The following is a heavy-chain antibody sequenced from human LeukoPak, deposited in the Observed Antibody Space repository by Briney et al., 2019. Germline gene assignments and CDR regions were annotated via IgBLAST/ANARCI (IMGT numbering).Heavy chain of an antibody. V-gene: IGHV3-23*01. CDR2: ISGSGDTT. CDR3: AKDRISGQGGAARILDY. CDR1: GFTCSNYA. D-gene: IGHD6-6*01. Sequence: GGSLRLSCAASGFTCSNYAMSWFRQAPGKGLEWVSAISGSGDTTHYADSVKGRFTISRDNSKNTLYLQVNSLRAEDTALYYCAKDRISGQGGAARILDYWGQGILVTVSS. J-gene: IGHJ4*02.